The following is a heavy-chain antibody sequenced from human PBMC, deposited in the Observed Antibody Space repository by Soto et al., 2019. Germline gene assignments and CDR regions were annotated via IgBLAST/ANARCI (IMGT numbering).Heavy chain of an antibody. CDR2: INPNSGGT. Sequence: XSVKVSCKASVYTFTCYYMHWVRQAPGQGLEWMGWINPNSGGTNYAQKFQGWVTMTRDTSISTAYMELSRLRSDDTAVYYCARGTYSSSPGYYYYGMDVWGQGTTVTVSS. J-gene: IGHJ6*02. CDR3: ARGTYSSSPGYYYYGMDV. V-gene: IGHV1-2*04. CDR1: VYTFTCYY. D-gene: IGHD6-13*01.